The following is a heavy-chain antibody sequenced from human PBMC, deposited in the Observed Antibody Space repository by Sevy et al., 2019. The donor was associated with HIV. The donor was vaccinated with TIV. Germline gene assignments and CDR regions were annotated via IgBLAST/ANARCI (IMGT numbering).Heavy chain of an antibody. J-gene: IGHJ4*02. CDR1: GYTLTKLS. V-gene: IGHV1-24*01. CDR3: ATTKDYYESSGDPFDY. CDR2: FDPEDGKR. Sequence: ASVQVSCKVSGYTLTKLSMHWVRQVRGKGLEWRGSFDPEDGKRIYAQKFQGRFTMTEDTSTDTGYLDLNSLRSEDSAVYFCATTKDYYESSGDPFDYWGQGTLVTVSS. D-gene: IGHD3-22*01.